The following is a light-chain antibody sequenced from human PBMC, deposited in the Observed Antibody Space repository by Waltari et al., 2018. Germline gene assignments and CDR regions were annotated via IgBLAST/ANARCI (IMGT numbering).Light chain of an antibody. CDR1: TSNIGTTT. Sequence: QSVLTQPPSTSGTPGQPVTISCSGSTSNIGTTTVTWYQPFPGTAPNVLAFANYLRPSGVPDRFSASESGTSASLVISGLQSEDEGDYFCATWDDSLVGRVFGGGTKLTVL. CDR2: ANY. J-gene: IGLJ2*01. V-gene: IGLV1-44*01. CDR3: ATWDDSLVGRV.